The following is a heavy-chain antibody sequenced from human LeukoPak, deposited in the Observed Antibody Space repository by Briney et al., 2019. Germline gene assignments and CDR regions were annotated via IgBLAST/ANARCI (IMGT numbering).Heavy chain of an antibody. V-gene: IGHV3-30*18. Sequence: GGSLRLSCEASGFTFSSSAMHWVRQAPGKGLEWVAVISYDGSNKYYADSVKGRFTISRDNSKNTLYLQMNSLRAEDTAVYYCAKGGEKDIVVVVAVRGYFDYWGQGTLVTVSS. J-gene: IGHJ4*02. CDR1: GFTFSSSA. D-gene: IGHD2-15*01. CDR3: AKGGEKDIVVVVAVRGYFDY. CDR2: ISYDGSNK.